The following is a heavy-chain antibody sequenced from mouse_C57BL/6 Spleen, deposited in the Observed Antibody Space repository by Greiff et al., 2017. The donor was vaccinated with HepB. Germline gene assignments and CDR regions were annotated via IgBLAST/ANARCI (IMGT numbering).Heavy chain of an antibody. CDR3: TTAITTVVATDFDV. V-gene: IGHV14-1*01. D-gene: IGHD1-1*01. Sequence: VQLKESGAELVRPGASVKLSCTASGFNIKDYYMHWVKQRPEQGLEWIGRIDPEDGDTEYAPKFQGKATMTADTSSNTAYLQLSSLTSEDTAVYYCTTAITTVVATDFDVWGTGTTVTVSS. J-gene: IGHJ1*03. CDR1: GFNIKDYY. CDR2: IDPEDGDT.